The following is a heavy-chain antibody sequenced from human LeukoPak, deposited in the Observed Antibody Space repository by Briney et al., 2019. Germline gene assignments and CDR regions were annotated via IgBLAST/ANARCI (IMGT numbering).Heavy chain of an antibody. J-gene: IGHJ6*03. D-gene: IGHD1-26*01. CDR1: GFTFSSYA. CDR2: VSTSGGTT. CDR3: ARSSRRVGASTPYYYYFYMDV. V-gene: IGHV3-23*01. Sequence: GGSLRLSCVASGFTFSSYAPSWVRQAPGKGLEWVSSVSTSGGTTYSADSVKGRFTISRDNSKNTLYLQMNSLRAEDTAVFYCARSSRRVGASTPYYYYFYMDVWGKGTTVTVSS.